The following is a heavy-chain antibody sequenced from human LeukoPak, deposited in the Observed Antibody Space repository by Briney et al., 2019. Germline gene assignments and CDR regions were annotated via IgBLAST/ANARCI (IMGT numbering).Heavy chain of an antibody. V-gene: IGHV3-74*01. CDR2: IKTDGRDT. J-gene: IGHJ4*02. Sequence: GGSLRLSCAASGFTFSDYWMHWVRQAPGKGLVWVSRIKTDGRDTNYADSVKGRFTISRGNAKNTLYLQMNSLRAEDTAVYYCARVYVGSTTTCPYDYWGQGTLVTVSS. CDR1: GFTFSDYW. CDR3: ARVYVGSTTTCPYDY. D-gene: IGHD3-16*01.